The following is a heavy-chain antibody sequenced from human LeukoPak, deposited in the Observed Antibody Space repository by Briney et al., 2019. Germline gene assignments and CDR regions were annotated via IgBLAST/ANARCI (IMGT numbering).Heavy chain of an antibody. V-gene: IGHV3-15*01. J-gene: IGHJ4*02. CDR2: IKSKTDGGTT. D-gene: IGHD6-19*01. CDR1: GFTFSSYG. Sequence: GGSLRLSCAASGFTFSSYGMHWVRQAPGKGLEWVGRIKSKTDGGTTDYAAPVKGRFTISRDDSKNTLYLQMNSLKTEDTAVYYCSHSSGWYDYWGQGTLVTVSS. CDR3: SHSSGWYDY.